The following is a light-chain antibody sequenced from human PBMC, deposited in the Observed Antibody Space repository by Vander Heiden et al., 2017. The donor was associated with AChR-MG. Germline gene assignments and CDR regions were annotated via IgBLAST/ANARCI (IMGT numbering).Light chain of an antibody. Sequence: DIQMTQSPSSLSASVGDTVTITCRASQVISNCLAWYQQKPGKAPNLLLYGASILESGVPSRFSGSGSGTDYTLTITSLQPEDFATYYCQQCDSTPPLTFGGGTKVEI. V-gene: IGKV1-NL1*01. J-gene: IGKJ4*01. CDR2: GAS. CDR1: QVISNC. CDR3: QQCDSTPPLT.